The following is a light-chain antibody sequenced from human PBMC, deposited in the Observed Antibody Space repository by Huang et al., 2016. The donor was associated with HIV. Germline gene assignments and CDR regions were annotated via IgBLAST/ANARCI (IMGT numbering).Light chain of an antibody. J-gene: IGKJ2*01. V-gene: IGKV4-1*01. CDR1: QSVFYNSGVKNY. Sequence: DIVMTQSPDSLAVSLGDRTTIKCKSSQSVFYNSGVKNYLAWYQQKPGQPPKLLIYWASTRESGVPDRFSGSGSGTDFALTISSLQAEDVAVYDCQQYYSIPYTFGQGTTLEIK. CDR2: WAS. CDR3: QQYYSIPYT.